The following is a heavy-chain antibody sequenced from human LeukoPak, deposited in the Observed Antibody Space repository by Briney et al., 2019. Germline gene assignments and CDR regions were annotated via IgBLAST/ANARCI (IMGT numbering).Heavy chain of an antibody. CDR1: GGTFSSYA. Sequence: ASVKVSCKASGGTFSSYAISWVRQAPGQGLEWMGGIIPIFGTANYAQKFQGRVTITADESTSTAYVELSSLRSEDTAVYYCARTLRGYYDSSGYSINWFDPWGQGTLVTVSS. J-gene: IGHJ5*02. CDR3: ARTLRGYYDSSGYSINWFDP. V-gene: IGHV1-69*13. CDR2: IIPIFGTA. D-gene: IGHD3-22*01.